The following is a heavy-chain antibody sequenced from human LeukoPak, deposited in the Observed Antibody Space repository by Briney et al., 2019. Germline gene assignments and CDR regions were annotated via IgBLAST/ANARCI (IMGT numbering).Heavy chain of an antibody. V-gene: IGHV1-2*02. CDR3: AAGRTYCSGGSCYGDDAFDI. CDR1: GYTFTGYY. Sequence: ASVKVSCKASGYTFTGYYLHWVRQAPGQGLEWMGWINPSSGGTNYAQKFQGRVTMTRDTSISTAYMELSRLRSDDTAVYYCAAGRTYCSGGSCYGDDAFDIWGQGTMVTVSS. CDR2: INPSSGGT. D-gene: IGHD2-15*01. J-gene: IGHJ3*02.